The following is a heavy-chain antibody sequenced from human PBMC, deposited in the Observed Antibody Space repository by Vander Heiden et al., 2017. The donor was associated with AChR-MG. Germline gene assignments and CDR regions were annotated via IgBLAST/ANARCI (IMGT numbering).Heavy chain of an antibody. CDR3: ARTYYYDSSGYYSAGYYFDY. D-gene: IGHD3-22*01. Sequence: QVQLQESGPGLVKPSETLSLSCTVSGDSISGYSWSWIRQSPGQGLEWIGHIYYTGSTNYSPSLKSRVTISVDTSKNQFSLKLSSVTAADTAVYYCARTYYYDSSGYYSAGYYFDYWGQGTLVTVSS. J-gene: IGHJ4*02. V-gene: IGHV4-59*01. CDR2: IYYTGST. CDR1: GDSISGYS.